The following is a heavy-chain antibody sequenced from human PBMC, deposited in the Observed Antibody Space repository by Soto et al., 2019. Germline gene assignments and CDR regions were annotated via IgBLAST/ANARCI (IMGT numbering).Heavy chain of an antibody. CDR2: INPSGGST. CDR1: GYTFTSYY. J-gene: IGHJ6*02. V-gene: IGHV1-46*01. Sequence: GASVKVSCKASGYTFTSYYMRWVRQAPGQGLEWMGIINPSGGSTSYAQKFQGRVTMTRDTSTSTVYMELSSLRSEDTAVYYCARELGSGYAMIRYYYGMDVWGQGTTVTVSS. CDR3: ARELGSGYAMIRYYYGMDV. D-gene: IGHD5-12*01.